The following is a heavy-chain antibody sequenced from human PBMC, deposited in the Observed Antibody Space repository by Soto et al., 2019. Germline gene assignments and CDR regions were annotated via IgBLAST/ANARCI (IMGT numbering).Heavy chain of an antibody. CDR3: TRDRRRVPTAS. V-gene: IGHV1-18*01. D-gene: IGHD2-21*02. CDR1: GYNFIDYG. CDR2: ISAFNGNT. Sequence: QVQLVQPGAEVKKPGASVKVSCKASGYNFIDYGITWVRQAPGQGLEWMGWISAFNGNTNYGQKLQGRVTMTTDTSTSTAYMELRSLRSDDTAVYYCTRDRRRVPTASWGQGTLVTVSS. J-gene: IGHJ5*02.